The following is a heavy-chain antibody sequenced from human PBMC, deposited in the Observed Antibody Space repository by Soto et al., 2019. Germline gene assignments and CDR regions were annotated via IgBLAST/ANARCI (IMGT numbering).Heavy chain of an antibody. CDR1: GGSISGYY. V-gene: IGHV4-59*08. CDR2: IYYNGYT. Sequence: SETLSLTCSVSGGSISGYYWSWIRQPPGKGLEWIGYIYYNGYTIYSPSLNSRVTISVDTSKNQFSLKLSSVTAADTAVYYCARHPTVTEYYFDYWGQGTLVTVSS. D-gene: IGHD4-17*01. CDR3: ARHPTVTEYYFDY. J-gene: IGHJ4*02.